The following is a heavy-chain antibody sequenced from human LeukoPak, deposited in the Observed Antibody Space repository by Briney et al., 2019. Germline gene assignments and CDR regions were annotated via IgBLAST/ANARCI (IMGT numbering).Heavy chain of an antibody. CDR2: MNPNSGNT. CDR1: GYTFTSYD. CDR3: ARVTQYYYGSGRDFDY. Sequence: ASVTVSCKASGYTFTSYDINWVRQAPGQGLEWMGWMNPNSGNTGHAQKFQGRVTMTRNTSISTAYMELSSLRSEDTAVYYCARVTQYYYGSGRDFDYWGQGTLVTVSS. D-gene: IGHD3-10*01. V-gene: IGHV1-8*01. J-gene: IGHJ4*02.